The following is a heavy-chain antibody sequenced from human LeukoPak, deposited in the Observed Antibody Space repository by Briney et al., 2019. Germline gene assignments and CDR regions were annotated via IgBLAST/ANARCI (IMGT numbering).Heavy chain of an antibody. D-gene: IGHD3-9*01. J-gene: IGHJ4*02. CDR2: MNPSGDTT. V-gene: IGHV1-46*01. Sequence: GASVKVSCKTSGYNFTNYYMHWVPQAPGHGLEWMGIMNPSGDTTTYAEKFQGRVTMTRDTSTSTVYMELSSLRSEDTAVYYCARGGALRYFEWFSAYWGQGTLVTVSS. CDR3: ARGGALRYFEWFSAY. CDR1: GYNFTNYY.